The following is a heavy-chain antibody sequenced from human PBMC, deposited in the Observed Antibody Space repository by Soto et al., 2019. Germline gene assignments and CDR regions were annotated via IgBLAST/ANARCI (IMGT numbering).Heavy chain of an antibody. D-gene: IGHD3-22*01. Sequence: SVKVSCKASGGTFSSYAIIWVRQAPGQGLEWMGGIIPMSGTSNYAQKFQGRVTITADESTSTAYMELSSLRSEDTAVYYCARGGYYDSSGSRNYHYYGMNVWGQGTTVTVSS. CDR2: IIPMSGTS. CDR3: ARGGYYDSSGSRNYHYYGMNV. V-gene: IGHV1-69*13. CDR1: GGTFSSYA. J-gene: IGHJ6*02.